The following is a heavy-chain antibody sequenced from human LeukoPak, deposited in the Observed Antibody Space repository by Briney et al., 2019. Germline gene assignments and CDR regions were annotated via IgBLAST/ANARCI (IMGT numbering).Heavy chain of an antibody. V-gene: IGHV3-23*01. CDR1: GSTFSSYA. D-gene: IGHD6-13*01. CDR2: ISGSGGST. J-gene: IGHJ4*02. CDR3: AKDSVRYSSSWYGFDY. Sequence: GGSLRLSCAGSGSTFSSYAVSWVRQAPGKGLEWVSAISGSGGSTYYADSVKGRFAISRDNSKNALYLQMNSLRAEDTAVYYCAKDSVRYSSSWYGFDYWGQGTLVTVSS.